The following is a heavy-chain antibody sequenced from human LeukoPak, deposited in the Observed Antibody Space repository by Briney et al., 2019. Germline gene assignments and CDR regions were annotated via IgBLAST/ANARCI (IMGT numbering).Heavy chain of an antibody. D-gene: IGHD1-26*01. CDR2: IWHDGSNK. CDR3: AKGSRETDFDY. J-gene: IGHJ4*02. Sequence: SRGSLRPSCAASGFTFSSYGMHWVRQAPGKGLEWVAVIWHDGSNKYYVDSLKGRFTISRDNSKNTLYLQMNSLRVEDTAVYYCAKGSRETDFDYWGQGTLVTVSS. V-gene: IGHV3-33*06. CDR1: GFTFSSYG.